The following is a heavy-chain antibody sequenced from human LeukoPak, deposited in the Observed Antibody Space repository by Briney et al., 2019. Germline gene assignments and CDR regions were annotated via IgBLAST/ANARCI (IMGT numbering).Heavy chain of an antibody. D-gene: IGHD3-3*01. J-gene: IGHJ2*01. CDR3: ARAPYYDFWSGYPTSHWYFDL. CDR1: GVSISSYY. V-gene: IGHV4-59*01. CDR2: IYCSGST. Sequence: SETLSLTCTVSGVSISSYYWSWIRQPPGKGLEWIGYIYCSGSTNYNPSLKSRVTISVDTSKNQFSLKLSSVTAADTAVYYCARAPYYDFWSGYPTSHWYFDLWGRGTLVTVSS.